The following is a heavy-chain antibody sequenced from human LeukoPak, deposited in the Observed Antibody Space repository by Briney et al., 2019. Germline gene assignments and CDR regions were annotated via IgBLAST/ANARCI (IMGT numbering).Heavy chain of an antibody. CDR1: GGSISSSSYY. J-gene: IGHJ6*02. Sequence: SETLSLTCTVSGGSISSSSYYWGWIRQPPGKGLAWIGSIYYSGSTYYNPSLKSRVTISVDTSKNQFSLKLSSVTAADTAVYYCARAPRDIVDLYGMDVCGQGTTVTVSS. D-gene: IGHD2-15*01. CDR2: IYYSGST. CDR3: ARAPRDIVDLYGMDV. V-gene: IGHV4-39*01.